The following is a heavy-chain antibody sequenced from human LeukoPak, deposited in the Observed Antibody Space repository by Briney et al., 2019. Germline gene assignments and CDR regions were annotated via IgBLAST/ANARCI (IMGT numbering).Heavy chain of an antibody. V-gene: IGHV3-7*01. CDR1: GFTFSSYG. J-gene: IGHJ6*02. CDR2: IKQDGSEK. D-gene: IGHD2-21*01. Sequence: GGSLRLSCAASGFTFSSYGMHWVRQAPGKGLEWVANIKQDGSEKYYVDSVKGRFTISRDNAKNSLYLQMNSLRAEDTAVYYCARDPPLWYYYGMDVWGQGTTVTVSS. CDR3: ARDPPLWYYYGMDV.